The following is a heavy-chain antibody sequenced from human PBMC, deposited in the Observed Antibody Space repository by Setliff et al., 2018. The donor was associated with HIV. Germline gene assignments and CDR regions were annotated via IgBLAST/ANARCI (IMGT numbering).Heavy chain of an antibody. CDR3: ARGESWAWELHAV. Sequence: SETLSLTCAVSGVSISAYFWSWIRQSPEKGLEWIGEITHAGSANYNPSLKSRVTISMDTSKNQFSLRLSSVTAADTAVYYCARGESWAWELHAVWGQGTLVTVSS. CDR2: ITHAGSA. J-gene: IGHJ4*02. CDR1: GVSISAYF. V-gene: IGHV4-34*01. D-gene: IGHD1-26*01.